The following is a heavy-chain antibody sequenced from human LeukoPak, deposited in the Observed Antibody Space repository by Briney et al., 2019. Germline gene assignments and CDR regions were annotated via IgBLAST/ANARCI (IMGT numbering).Heavy chain of an antibody. V-gene: IGHV1-69*04. CDR2: IIPILGIA. J-gene: IGHJ4*02. Sequence: ASVKVSCKASGGTFSSYAISWVRQAPGQGLEWMGRIIPILGIANYAQKFQGRVTITADKSTSTAYMELSSLRSEDTAVYYCATFLVMIAPPGAFDYWGQGTLVTVSS. CDR1: GGTFSSYA. CDR3: ATFLVMIAPPGAFDY. D-gene: IGHD3-22*01.